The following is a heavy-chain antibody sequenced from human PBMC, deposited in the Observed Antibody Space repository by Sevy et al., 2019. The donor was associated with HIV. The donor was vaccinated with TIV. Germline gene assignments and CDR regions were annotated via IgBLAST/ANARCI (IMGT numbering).Heavy chain of an antibody. Sequence: SETQSLTCTVSGDSMSRSNHYWGWIRQPPGKGLEWIGIIYYRGTTYYNPSLKSRITISEDTSKNQFSLRLTSVTAADTALYFCARLLGDNGYFDQWGQGTLVTVSS. V-gene: IGHV4-39*01. D-gene: IGHD4-17*01. CDR3: ARLLGDNGYFDQ. CDR1: GDSMSRSNHY. J-gene: IGHJ4*02. CDR2: IYYRGTT.